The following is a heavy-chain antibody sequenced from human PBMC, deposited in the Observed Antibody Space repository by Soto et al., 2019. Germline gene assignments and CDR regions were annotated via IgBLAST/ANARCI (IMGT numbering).Heavy chain of an antibody. CDR1: GGSISSGDYY. Sequence: PSETLSLTCTVSGGSISSGDYYWSWIRQHPGNGLEWIGYIYYSGSTYYNPSLKSRVTISVDTSKNQFSLKLSSVTAADTAVYYCARWWSGSRQGFDPWGQGTLVTVSS. J-gene: IGHJ5*02. CDR2: IYYSGST. D-gene: IGHD3-3*01. CDR3: ARWWSGSRQGFDP. V-gene: IGHV4-31*03.